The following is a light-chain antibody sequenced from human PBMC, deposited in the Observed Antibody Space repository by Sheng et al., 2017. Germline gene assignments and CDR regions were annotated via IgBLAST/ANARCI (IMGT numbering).Light chain of an antibody. CDR3: QQYHSYWT. Sequence: DIQMTQSPSTLSASVGDRVTITCRASQSINTWLAWYQQKPGRAPKPLIYKASSLESGVPSRFSGSGSGTEFTLTINNLQPDDFATYYCQQYHSYWTFGQGTKVEIK. J-gene: IGKJ1*01. V-gene: IGKV1-5*03. CDR1: QSINTW. CDR2: KAS.